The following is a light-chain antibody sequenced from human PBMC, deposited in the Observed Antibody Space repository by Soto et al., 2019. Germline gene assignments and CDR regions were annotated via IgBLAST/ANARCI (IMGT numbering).Light chain of an antibody. J-gene: IGLJ1*01. Sequence: QSALTQPPSASGTPGQRVIISCSGSSSIIGSNYVYWYQQLPGTAPRLLIYRNNQRPSGVPDRFSGSQSGTSASLAISGLRPEDEADYYCTAWDDSLSVYVFGTGTKVTVL. CDR1: SSIIGSNY. CDR2: RNN. V-gene: IGLV1-47*01. CDR3: TAWDDSLSVYV.